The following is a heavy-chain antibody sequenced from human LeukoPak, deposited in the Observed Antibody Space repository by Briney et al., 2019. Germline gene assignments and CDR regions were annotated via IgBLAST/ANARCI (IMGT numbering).Heavy chain of an antibody. CDR3: ARVDRGYGCFDC. CDR2: ISTSSSTI. CDR1: RFTFSSYS. V-gene: IGHV3-48*01. Sequence: PGGSLRLSCTASRFTFSSYSMNWVRQAPGKGLEWVSYISTSSSTIYYADSVKGRFTISRDNAKNSLYLQMNSLRAEDTAVYYCARVDRGYGCFDCWGQGTLVTVSS. J-gene: IGHJ4*02. D-gene: IGHD5-12*01.